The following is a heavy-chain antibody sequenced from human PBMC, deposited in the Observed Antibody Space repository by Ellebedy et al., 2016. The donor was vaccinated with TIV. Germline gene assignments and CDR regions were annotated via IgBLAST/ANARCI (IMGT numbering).Heavy chain of an antibody. Sequence: SETLSLTCTVSGGSISSYYWSWIRQPPGKGLEWIGYIYFSGSTNYNSSLKSRVTISVDTSKNQFSLKLSSVTAADTAVYFCARDSSSSYYYSYGMDVWGQGTTVTVSS. CDR3: ARDSSSSYYYSYGMDV. D-gene: IGHD6-6*01. V-gene: IGHV4-59*01. CDR2: IYFSGST. CDR1: GGSISSYY. J-gene: IGHJ6*02.